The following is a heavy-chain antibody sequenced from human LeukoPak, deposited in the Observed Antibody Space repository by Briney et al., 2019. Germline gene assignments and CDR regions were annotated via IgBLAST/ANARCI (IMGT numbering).Heavy chain of an antibody. CDR1: GFTFSSYA. Sequence: GGSLRLSCAASGFTFSSYAMSWVRQAPGKGLEWVSAISGSGGSTYYADSVRGRFTISRDNSKNTLYLQMNSLRAEDTAVYYCAKDDSSGYYYSIGHDYWGQGTLVTVSS. CDR2: ISGSGGST. D-gene: IGHD3-22*01. V-gene: IGHV3-23*01. J-gene: IGHJ4*02. CDR3: AKDDSSGYYYSIGHDY.